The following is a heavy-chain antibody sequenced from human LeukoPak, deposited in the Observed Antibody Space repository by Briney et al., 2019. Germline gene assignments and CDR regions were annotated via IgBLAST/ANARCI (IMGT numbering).Heavy chain of an antibody. V-gene: IGHV4-30-2*01. J-gene: IGHJ3*02. Sequence: ASQTLSLTCAVSGGSISSDGYSWSWIRQPPGKGLEWIGYIYHSGSTYYNPSLKSRVTISVDRSKNQLSLKLSSVTAADTAVYYCARGAIADAFDIWGQGTMVTVSS. CDR3: ARGAIADAFDI. CDR2: IYHSGST. CDR1: GGSISSDGYS.